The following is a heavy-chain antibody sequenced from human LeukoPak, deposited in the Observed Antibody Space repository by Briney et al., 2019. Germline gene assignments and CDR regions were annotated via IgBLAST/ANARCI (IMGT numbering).Heavy chain of an antibody. Sequence: GGSLRLSCTASGFTFSGYSMNWIRQAPGKGLEWVSSFGTRSTSIYHAGSVKGRFAISRDNAKNSLYLQMNSLRAEDTALYYCAREVSEGYDFWGQGTLVTVSS. CDR3: AREVSEGYDF. CDR1: GFTFSGYS. CDR2: FGTRSTSI. J-gene: IGHJ4*02. D-gene: IGHD5-24*01. V-gene: IGHV3-21*01.